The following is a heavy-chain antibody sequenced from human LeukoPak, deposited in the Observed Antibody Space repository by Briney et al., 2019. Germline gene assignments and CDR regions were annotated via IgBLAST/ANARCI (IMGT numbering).Heavy chain of an antibody. V-gene: IGHV1-18*01. J-gene: IGHJ3*02. Sequence: GASVKVSCKASGYIFTTYGISWVRQAPGQGLEWMGWISAYNGNPNYAQKLQGRVTMTTDTSTSTAYMELKSLRSEDTAVYYCATSRRILHDAFDIWGQGTMVTVSS. CDR1: GYIFTTYG. D-gene: IGHD4-11*01. CDR3: ATSRRILHDAFDI. CDR2: ISAYNGNP.